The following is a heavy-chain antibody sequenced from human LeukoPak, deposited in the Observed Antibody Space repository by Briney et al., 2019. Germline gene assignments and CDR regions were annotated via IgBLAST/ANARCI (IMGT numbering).Heavy chain of an antibody. D-gene: IGHD6-13*01. J-gene: IGHJ4*02. CDR1: GGSIETHY. V-gene: IGHV4-59*11. CDR3: ARGAYTSSWFFDS. CDR2: IYYSGTT. Sequence: SETLSLTYTVSGGSIETHYWSWIRQPPGKGLEWIGYIYYSGTTKYNPSLESRVTISVDTSKNQFSLKLRSVTAADTAVYYCARGAYTSSWFFDSWGQGTLVTVSS.